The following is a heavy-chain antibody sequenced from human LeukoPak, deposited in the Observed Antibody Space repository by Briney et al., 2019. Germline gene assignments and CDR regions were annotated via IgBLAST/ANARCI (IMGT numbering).Heavy chain of an antibody. D-gene: IGHD3-22*01. J-gene: IGHJ4*02. CDR2: ISAYNGNT. V-gene: IGHV1-18*01. Sequence: ASVTVSFTASGYTFTSYGISWVRQAPGHGLEWMGWISAYNGNTNYAQKLQGRVTMTTDTSTSTAYMELRSRRSDDTAVYYCARDTHWGGNYYESSGYYYGDYWGQGTLVTVSS. CDR3: ARDTHWGGNYYESSGYYYGDY. CDR1: GYTFTSYG.